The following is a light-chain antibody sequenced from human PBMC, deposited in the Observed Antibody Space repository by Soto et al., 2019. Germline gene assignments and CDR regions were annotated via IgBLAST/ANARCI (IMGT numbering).Light chain of an antibody. CDR3: QQYRRASPWT. J-gene: IGKJ1*01. Sequence: LTQSPGTLSLSPTERATLSCRASQSVSSYLAWYQQKPGKAPRLLIYGASSRASGIPDRFSGSGSGTDFTLTISRLEAEDFAVYYCQQYRRASPWTFGQVTKVDI. V-gene: IGKV3-20*01. CDR2: GAS. CDR1: QSVSSY.